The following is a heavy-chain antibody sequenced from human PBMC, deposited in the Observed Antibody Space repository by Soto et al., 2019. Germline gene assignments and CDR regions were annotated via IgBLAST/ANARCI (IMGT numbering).Heavy chain of an antibody. CDR1: GFSLSTSEVG. V-gene: IGHV2-5*02. CDR3: ARRPDYGDMGYFDY. J-gene: IGHJ4*02. Sequence: QITLKESGPPLVKPTQTLTLTCTFSGFSLSTSEVGVGWIRQPPGKALEWLALIYWDDDKRYRPSLKSRLTITKDTSRNQVVLTMTNMDPVDTATYYCARRPDYGDMGYFDYWGQGTLVTVSS. D-gene: IGHD4-17*01. CDR2: IYWDDDK.